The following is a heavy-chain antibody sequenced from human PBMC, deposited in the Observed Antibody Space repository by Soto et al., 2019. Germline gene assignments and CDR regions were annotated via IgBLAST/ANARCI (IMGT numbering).Heavy chain of an antibody. V-gene: IGHV1-8*01. CDR1: GYTFTSYD. J-gene: IGHJ4*02. CDR3: ARVTGIVGATFQDY. D-gene: IGHD1-26*01. CDR2: MNPNSGNT. Sequence: GASVKVSCKASGYTFTSYDINWVRQATGQGLEWMGWMNPNSGNTGYAQKFQGRVTMTRNTSISTAYMELSSLRSEDTAVYYCARVTGIVGATFQDYWGQGTLVTVSS.